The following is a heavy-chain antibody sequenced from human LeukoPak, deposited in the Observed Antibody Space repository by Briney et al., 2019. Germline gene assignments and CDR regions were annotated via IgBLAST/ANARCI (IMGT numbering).Heavy chain of an antibody. CDR1: GGSISSYY. D-gene: IGHD7-27*01. J-gene: IGHJ4*02. CDR2: IYHTGST. Sequence: SETLSLTCAVSGGSISSYYWSWIRQSPGKGLEWIGYIYHTGSTSYSPSLKSRVTISADTSQNQFSLKLSSVTAADTAVYYCASRKLGNDYWGQGTLVTVSS. CDR3: ASRKLGNDY. V-gene: IGHV4-59*01.